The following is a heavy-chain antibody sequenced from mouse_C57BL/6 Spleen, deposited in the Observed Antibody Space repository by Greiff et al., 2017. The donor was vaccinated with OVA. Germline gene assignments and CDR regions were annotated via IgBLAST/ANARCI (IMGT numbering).Heavy chain of an antibody. D-gene: IGHD2-5*01. CDR2: INPNNGGT. CDR1: GYTFTDYN. V-gene: IGHV1-18*01. CDR3: AREDPYYSNHWYFDV. J-gene: IGHJ1*03. Sequence: VQLQQSGPELVKPGASVKIPCKASGYTFTDYNMDWVKQSHGKSLEWIGDINPNNGGTIYNQKFKGKATLTVDKSSSTAYMELRSLTSEDTAVYYCAREDPYYSNHWYFDVWGTGTTVTVSS.